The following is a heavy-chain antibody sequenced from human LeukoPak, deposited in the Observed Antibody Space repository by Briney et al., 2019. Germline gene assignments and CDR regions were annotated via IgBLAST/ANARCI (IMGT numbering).Heavy chain of an antibody. CDR1: GFTFSSYA. V-gene: IGHV3-23*01. J-gene: IGHJ4*02. CDR3: ARPYYYDSSGYPSDY. D-gene: IGHD3-22*01. Sequence: GGSLRLSCAASGFTFSSYAMSWVRQAPGRGLEWVSAISGSGGSTYYADSVKGRFTISRDNSKNTLYLQMNSLRAEDTAVYYCARPYYYDSSGYPSDYWGQGTLVTVSS. CDR2: ISGSGGST.